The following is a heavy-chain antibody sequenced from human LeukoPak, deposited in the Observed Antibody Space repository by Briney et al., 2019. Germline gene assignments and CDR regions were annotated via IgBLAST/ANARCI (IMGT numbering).Heavy chain of an antibody. V-gene: IGHV4-59*01. CDR3: AGTGYCSSTSCYDY. CDR2: ISYSGST. CDR1: GASISSYY. D-gene: IGHD2-2*01. J-gene: IGHJ4*02. Sequence: SETLSLTCTVSGASISSYYWTWIRQPPGKGLEWIGYISYSGSTNYNPSLKSRVTISVDTSKNQFSLKLSSVTAADTAVYYCAGTGYCSSTSCYDYWGQGTLVTVSS.